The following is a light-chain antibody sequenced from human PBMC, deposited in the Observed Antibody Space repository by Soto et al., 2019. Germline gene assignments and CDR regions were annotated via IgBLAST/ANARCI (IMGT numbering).Light chain of an antibody. J-gene: IGKJ3*01. Sequence: EIVLTQSPGTLSVSPGERVTLSCRASQSVSSSYLAWYQQRPGQAPRLLIFGASYRATGIPDRFSGSGSGKDFTLTISRLEPEDVAVYYCQQYSSSPPEFTFGPGTKVDSK. CDR3: QQYSSSPPEFT. V-gene: IGKV3-20*01. CDR2: GAS. CDR1: QSVSSSY.